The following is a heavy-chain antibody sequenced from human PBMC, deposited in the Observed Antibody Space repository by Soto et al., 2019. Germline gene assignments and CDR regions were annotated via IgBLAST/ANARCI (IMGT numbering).Heavy chain of an antibody. CDR3: ASGGCSSTSCYEAYYYYYYYMDV. Sequence: SSETLSLTCTVSGGSISSGGYYWSWIRQHPGKGLEWIGYIYYSGSTYYNPSLKSRVTISVDTSKNQFSLKLSSVTAADTAVYYCASGGCSSTSCYEAYYYYYYYMDVWGKGTTVTVSS. J-gene: IGHJ6*03. CDR2: IYYSGST. V-gene: IGHV4-31*03. CDR1: GGSISSGGYY. D-gene: IGHD2-2*01.